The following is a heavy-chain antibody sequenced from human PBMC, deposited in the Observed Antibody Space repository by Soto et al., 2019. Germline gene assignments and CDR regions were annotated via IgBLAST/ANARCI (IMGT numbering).Heavy chain of an antibody. CDR2: IYYSGST. D-gene: IGHD3-22*01. J-gene: IGHJ6*02. V-gene: IGHV4-59*01. CDR3: ARGLYDSSGYYFVVF. Sequence: SETLSLTCTVSGGSISSYYWSWIRQPPGKGLEWIGYIYYSGSTNYNPSLKSRVTISVDTSKNQFSLKLSSVTAADTAVYYCARGLYDSSGYYFVVFWGQGTTVTVSS. CDR1: GGSISSYY.